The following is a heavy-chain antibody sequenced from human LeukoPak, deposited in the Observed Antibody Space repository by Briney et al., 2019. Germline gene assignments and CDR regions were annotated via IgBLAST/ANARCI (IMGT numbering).Heavy chain of an antibody. CDR3: ARESYSYGSHFDY. CDR1: GFTFSSYA. V-gene: IGHV3-30-3*01. CDR2: ISYDGSNK. J-gene: IGHJ4*02. Sequence: PGGSLRLSCAASGFTFSSYAMHWVRQAPGRGLEWVAVISYDGSNKYYADSVKGRFTISRDNSKNTLYLQMNSLRAEDTAVYYCARESYSYGSHFDYWGQGTLVTVSS. D-gene: IGHD5-18*01.